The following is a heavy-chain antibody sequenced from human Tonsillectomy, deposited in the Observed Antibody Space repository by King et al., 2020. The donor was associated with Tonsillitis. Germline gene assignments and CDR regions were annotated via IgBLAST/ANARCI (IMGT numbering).Heavy chain of an antibody. J-gene: IGHJ3*02. V-gene: IGHV4-59*01. D-gene: IGHD2-21*02. Sequence: VQLQESGPGLVKPSETLSLTCTVPGGPISSYYWSWIRQPPGKGLEWIGYIYYSGSTNYNPSLKSRVTISVDTSKNQFSLKLSSVTAADTAVYYCARECDLRGSFDIWGQGTMVTVSS. CDR3: ARECDLRGSFDI. CDR2: IYYSGST. CDR1: GGPISSYY.